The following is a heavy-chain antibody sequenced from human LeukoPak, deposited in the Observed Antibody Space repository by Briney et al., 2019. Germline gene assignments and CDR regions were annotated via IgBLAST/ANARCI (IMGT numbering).Heavy chain of an antibody. CDR3: ASLLWFGDFDY. CDR2: VSTNSGST. CDR1: GYIFTGFF. V-gene: IGHV1-2*02. J-gene: IGHJ4*02. D-gene: IGHD3-10*01. Sequence: ASVTVSCTTSGYIFTGFFIHWMRQAPGKGLEWMGSVSTNSGSTSFAQRFQGRVNMTSDTSTRTPYLQLSGLRFEDTAVYYCASLLWFGDFDYWGQGTPVTVSS.